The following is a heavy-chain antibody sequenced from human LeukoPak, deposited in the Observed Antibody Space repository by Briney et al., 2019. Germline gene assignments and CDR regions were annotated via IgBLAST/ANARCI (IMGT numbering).Heavy chain of an antibody. CDR1: GYTFTSYG. J-gene: IGHJ6*03. Sequence: ASVKVSCKASGYTFTSYGISWVRQAPGQGLEWMGWISAYNGNTNYAQKLQGRVTMTTDTSTSTAYMELRSLRSDDTAVYYCARGVAVAGTGSYYYYMDVWGKGTTVTVSS. D-gene: IGHD6-19*01. CDR3: ARGVAVAGTGSYYYYMDV. V-gene: IGHV1-18*01. CDR2: ISAYNGNT.